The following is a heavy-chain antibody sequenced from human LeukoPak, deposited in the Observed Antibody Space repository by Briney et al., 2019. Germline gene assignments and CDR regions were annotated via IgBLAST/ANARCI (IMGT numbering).Heavy chain of an antibody. D-gene: IGHD4-17*01. V-gene: IGHV3-23*01. Sequence: GGSLRLSCAASGFTFSSYAMSWVRQAPGKGLEWVSAISGSGGSTYYADSVKGWFTISRDNSKNTLYLQMNSLRAEDTAVYYCAKASKVRSYYYYYMDVWGKGTTVTVSS. CDR2: ISGSGGST. J-gene: IGHJ6*03. CDR1: GFTFSSYA. CDR3: AKASKVRSYYYYYMDV.